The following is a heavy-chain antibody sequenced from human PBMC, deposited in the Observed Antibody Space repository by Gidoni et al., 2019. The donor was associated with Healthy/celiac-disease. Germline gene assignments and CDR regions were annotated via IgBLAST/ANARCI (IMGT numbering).Heavy chain of an antibody. CDR1: GFTFSSYS. CDR2: SSSSSSYI. D-gene: IGHD4-4*01. V-gene: IGHV3-21*01. Sequence: EVPLVESGGGLVKPGGSLRLSCAASGFTFSSYSMNWVRQAPGKGLEWVASSSSSSSYIYYADSVKGRFTISRDNAKNSLYLQMNSLRAEDTAVYYCARESNSGDWFDPWGQGTLVTVSS. J-gene: IGHJ5*02. CDR3: ARESNSGDWFDP.